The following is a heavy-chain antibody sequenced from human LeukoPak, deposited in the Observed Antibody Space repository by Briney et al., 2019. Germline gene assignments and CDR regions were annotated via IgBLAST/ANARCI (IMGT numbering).Heavy chain of an antibody. CDR1: GYTFTSYY. D-gene: IGHD4-17*01. CDR2: INPSGGSA. Sequence: ASVKVSCKASGYTFTSYYMHWVRQAPGQGLEWMGIINPSGGSASYAQKFQGRVTMTRDTSTSTVYMELSSLRSEDTAVYYCARDYSDCGEGPQGFDPWGQGTLVTVSS. V-gene: IGHV1-46*01. J-gene: IGHJ5*02. CDR3: ARDYSDCGEGPQGFDP.